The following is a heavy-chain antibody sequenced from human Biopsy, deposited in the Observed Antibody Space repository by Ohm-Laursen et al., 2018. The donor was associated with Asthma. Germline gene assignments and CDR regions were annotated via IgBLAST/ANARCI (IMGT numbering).Heavy chain of an antibody. Sequence: SLRLSCAASGFIFSNYGMHWVRQAPGKGLEWVAVISYDGSNKYYADSVKGRFTVSRDNSKSTLYLQMNRLRAEDTAVYFCARPYYSDRSGYYGYWGQGTLVTVSS. CDR1: GFIFSNYG. J-gene: IGHJ4*02. D-gene: IGHD3-22*01. CDR2: ISYDGSNK. V-gene: IGHV3-30*03. CDR3: ARPYYSDRSGYYGY.